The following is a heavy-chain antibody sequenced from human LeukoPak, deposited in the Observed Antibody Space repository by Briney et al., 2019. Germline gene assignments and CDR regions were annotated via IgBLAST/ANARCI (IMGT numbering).Heavy chain of an antibody. J-gene: IGHJ6*02. CDR1: GGSFSGYY. CDR3: ARSPPIKRIREDAMDV. V-gene: IGHV4-34*01. CDR2: INHSGST. Sequence: SETLSLTCAVYGGSFSGYYWSWFRQPPGKGLEWIGEINHSGSTNYNPSLKGRVTITVDTSKNQFSLKLSSFTAADTAVYYCARSPPIKRIREDAMDVWGQGATVTVSS. D-gene: IGHD5-18*01.